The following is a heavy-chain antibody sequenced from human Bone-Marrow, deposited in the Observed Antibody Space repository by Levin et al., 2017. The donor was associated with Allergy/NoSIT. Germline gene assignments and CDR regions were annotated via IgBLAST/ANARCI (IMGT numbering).Heavy chain of an antibody. J-gene: IGHJ4*02. Sequence: PGGSLRLSCSASGFTFDNYGIHWVRQAPGKGLEWVALVSYEGDHESYADSVRGRFTISRDNSRNTLNLQMDRLRVDDTAIYYCARDRNSGYGDYKFDTWGQGTLVTVSS. CDR2: VSYEGDHE. CDR1: GFTFDNYG. V-gene: IGHV3-30*03. D-gene: IGHD5-12*01. CDR3: ARDRNSGYGDYKFDT.